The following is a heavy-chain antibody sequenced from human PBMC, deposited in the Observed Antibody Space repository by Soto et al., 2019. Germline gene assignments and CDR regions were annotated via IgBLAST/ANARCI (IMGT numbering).Heavy chain of an antibody. Sequence: GGSLRLSCAASGFTFSSYWMSWVRQAPGKGLEWVANIKQDGSEKYYVDSVKGRFTISRDNAKNSLYLQMNSLRAEDTAVYYCAREVVVVAAPFDYWGQGTLVTVSS. J-gene: IGHJ4*02. CDR2: IKQDGSEK. CDR3: AREVVVVAAPFDY. CDR1: GFTFSSYW. V-gene: IGHV3-7*01. D-gene: IGHD2-15*01.